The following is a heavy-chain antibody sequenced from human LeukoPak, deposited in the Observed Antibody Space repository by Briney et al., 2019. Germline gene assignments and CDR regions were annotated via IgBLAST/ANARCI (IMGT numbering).Heavy chain of an antibody. Sequence: ASVKVSCKASGYTFGDYGITWIRQAPGQGLGWMGWVSAYTGNTNYAQSLQDRVIMIADTSTDTAYMELRSLRPDDTAVYYCARDPGRGTYDTSGFHYWGQGTLVTVSS. CDR3: ARDPGRGTYDTSGFHY. D-gene: IGHD3-22*01. CDR2: VSAYTGNT. CDR1: GYTFGDYG. V-gene: IGHV1-18*01. J-gene: IGHJ4*02.